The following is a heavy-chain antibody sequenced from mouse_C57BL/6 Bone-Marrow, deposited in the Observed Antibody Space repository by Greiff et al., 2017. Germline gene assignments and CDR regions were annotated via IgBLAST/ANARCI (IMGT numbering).Heavy chain of an antibody. Sequence: VQLQQSGPELVKPGASVKLSCKASGYTFTSYDINWVKQRPGQGLEWIGWIYPRDGSTKYNEKFKGKATLTVDTSSSTAYMELHSLTSADSAVYFCARLVVDGRSGDWYRYLWGTGPTVTVPS. CDR2: IYPRDGST. V-gene: IGHV1-85*01. CDR3: ARLVVDGRSGDWYRYL. D-gene: IGHD1-1*01. J-gene: IGHJ1*03. CDR1: GYTFTSYD.